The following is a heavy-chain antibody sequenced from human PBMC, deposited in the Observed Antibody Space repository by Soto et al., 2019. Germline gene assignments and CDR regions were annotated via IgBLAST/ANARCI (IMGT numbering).Heavy chain of an antibody. J-gene: IGHJ4*02. D-gene: IGHD6-13*01. Sequence: PGESLKISCEGSGYSFTSYWISWVRQMPGKGLEWMGRIDPSDSYTNYRPSFQGHVTISADKSISTAYLQWSSLKASDTAIYYCARLQAAAGDNDLTFDYWGQGTLVTVSS. CDR1: GYSFTSYW. CDR2: IDPSDSYT. CDR3: ARLQAAAGDNDLTFDY. V-gene: IGHV5-10-1*01.